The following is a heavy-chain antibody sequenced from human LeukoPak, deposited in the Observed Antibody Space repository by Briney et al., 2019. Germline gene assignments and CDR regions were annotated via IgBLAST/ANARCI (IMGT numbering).Heavy chain of an antibody. CDR3: ARKEASGRSYAFDI. J-gene: IGHJ3*02. CDR1: GGSISSSNW. D-gene: IGHD1-14*01. V-gene: IGHV4-4*02. CDR2: IYHSGST. Sequence: GTLSLTCAVSGGSISSSNWWSWVRQPPGKGLEWIGEIYHSGSTNYNPSLKSRVTISVDKSKNQFSLKVYSVTAADTAVYYCARKEASGRSYAFDIWGQGTMVTVSS.